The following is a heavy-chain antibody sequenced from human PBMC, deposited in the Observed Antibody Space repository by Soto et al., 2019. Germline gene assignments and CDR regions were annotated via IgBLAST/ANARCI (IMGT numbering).Heavy chain of an antibody. CDR2: IYYSGST. Sequence: QLQLQESGPGLVKPSETLSLTCTVSSGSIFSSNYYWAWIRQPPEKGLEWIATIYYSGSTYYSPSLKSRVTISVDTSKNQFSLRLASVTAADTAVYYCARLNKPGWFDPWGQGTLVTVSS. CDR1: SGSIFSSNYY. CDR3: ARLNKPGWFDP. J-gene: IGHJ5*02. V-gene: IGHV4-39*01.